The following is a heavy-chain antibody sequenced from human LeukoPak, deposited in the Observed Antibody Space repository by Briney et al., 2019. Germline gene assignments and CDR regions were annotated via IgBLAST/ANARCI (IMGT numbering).Heavy chain of an antibody. D-gene: IGHD3-3*01. CDR3: ARDGPPYYDFWSGYHGIDY. J-gene: IGHJ4*02. Sequence: GGSLRLSCAASGFTFSSYWMSWVRQAPGKGLEWVANIKQDGSEKYYVDSVKGRFTISRDNAKNSLYLQMNSLRAEDTAVYYCARDGPPYYDFWSGYHGIDYWGQGTLVTVSS. CDR2: IKQDGSEK. CDR1: GFTFSSYW. V-gene: IGHV3-7*01.